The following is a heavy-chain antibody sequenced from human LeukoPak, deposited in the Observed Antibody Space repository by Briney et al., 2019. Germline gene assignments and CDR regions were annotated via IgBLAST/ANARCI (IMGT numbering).Heavy chain of an antibody. CDR2: ISSSGSTI. CDR1: GFTFRSYS. D-gene: IGHD5-18*01. Sequence: GGSLRLSCVASGFTFRSYSMNWVRQAPGKGLEWVSYISSSGSTIYYADAVKGRFTISRDNAKNSLYLQMSRLRDEDTAGYYCATVAMEDWYFDLWGRGTLVTVSS. V-gene: IGHV3-48*02. CDR3: ATVAMEDWYFDL. J-gene: IGHJ2*01.